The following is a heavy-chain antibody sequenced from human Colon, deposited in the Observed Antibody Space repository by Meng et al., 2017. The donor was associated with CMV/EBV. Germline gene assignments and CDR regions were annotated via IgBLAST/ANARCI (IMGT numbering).Heavy chain of an antibody. J-gene: IGHJ4*02. CDR1: GYRFTTYY. D-gene: IGHD1-26*01. CDR3: VRDPATTYYYDF. Sequence: QGQVVQSGAEVKKPGASVKVSCKASGYRFTTYYLHWVRQAPGQGLEWMGWIDPKSGGTKYAQKFQARFTMTRDTSINTVYMELTSLTSDDTAVYSCVRDPATTYYYDFWGQGTRVTVSS. CDR2: IDPKSGGT. V-gene: IGHV1-2*02.